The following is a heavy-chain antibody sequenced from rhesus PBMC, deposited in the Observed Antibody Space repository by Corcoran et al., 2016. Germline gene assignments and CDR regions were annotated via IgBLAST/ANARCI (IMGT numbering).Heavy chain of an antibody. Sequence: QVQLQESGPGLVKPSETLSLTCAVSGGSISSNYWSWNRQAPGKGLDCIGRIYGNGGSTDYNPSLKSRVTISTDPSKNQFSLKLSSVTAADTAVYYCARAPTPYWYFDIWGPGTPITISS. CDR3: ARAPTPYWYFDI. J-gene: IGHJ2*01. CDR2: IYGNGGST. V-gene: IGHV4-160*01. CDR1: GGSISSNY.